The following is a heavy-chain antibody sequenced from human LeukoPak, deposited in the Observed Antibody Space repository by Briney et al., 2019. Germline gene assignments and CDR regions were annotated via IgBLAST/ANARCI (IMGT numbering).Heavy chain of an antibody. CDR2: ISWNSGSI. J-gene: IGHJ4*02. V-gene: IGHV3-9*01. CDR1: GFTFDDYA. Sequence: TGRSLRLSCAASGFTFDDYAMHWVRQAPGKGLEWVSGISWNSGSIGYADSVKGRFTISRDNAKNSLYLQMNRLRAEDTALYYCAKSTLVVPAAMDYFDYWGQGTLVTVSS. CDR3: AKSTLVVPAAMDYFDY. D-gene: IGHD2-2*01.